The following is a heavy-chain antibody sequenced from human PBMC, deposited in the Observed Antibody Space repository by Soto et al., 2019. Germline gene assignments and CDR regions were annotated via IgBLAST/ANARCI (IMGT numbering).Heavy chain of an antibody. Sequence: QVQLQQWGAGPLRPLETLSLTCGVSGGSFSGYYWAWIRQSPGKGLEWIGEINDRGSINYNPSLKSRVSISVDTSMNHYSLKLRSAPAADTAVYYCARESHDILTGPPWVWYFDLWGRGTLVTVSS. CDR1: GGSFSGYY. J-gene: IGHJ2*01. CDR2: INDRGSI. D-gene: IGHD3-9*01. CDR3: ARESHDILTGPPWVWYFDL. V-gene: IGHV4-34*01.